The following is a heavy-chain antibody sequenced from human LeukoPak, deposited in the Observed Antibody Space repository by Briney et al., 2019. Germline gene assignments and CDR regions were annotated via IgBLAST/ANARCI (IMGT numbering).Heavy chain of an antibody. CDR2: ITNSGTTI. D-gene: IGHD4-17*01. V-gene: IGHV3-11*01. Sequence: GGSLRLSCAASGFTFTDFYMSWIRQAPGKGLEWVSYITNSGTTIYYADSVKGRFTISRDNAKNSLYLQMNSLRAEDTALYYCAKDLLTTVTSGGAFDIWGQGTMVTVSS. CDR3: AKDLLTTVTSGGAFDI. J-gene: IGHJ3*02. CDR1: GFTFTDFY.